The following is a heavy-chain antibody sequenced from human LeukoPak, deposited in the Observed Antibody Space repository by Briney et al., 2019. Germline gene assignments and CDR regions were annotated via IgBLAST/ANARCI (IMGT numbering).Heavy chain of an antibody. V-gene: IGHV3-23*05. CDR2: IYSGGNT. CDR1: GFTFSSYA. J-gene: IGHJ4*02. Sequence: GGSLRLSCAASGFTFSSYAMSWVRQAPGKGLEWVSFIYSGGNTHYSDSVTGRFTISRDNSKNTLYLQMNSLRAEDTAIYYCARRAGEYSHPYDYWGQGTLVTVSS. D-gene: IGHD2-15*01. CDR3: ARRAGEYSHPYDY.